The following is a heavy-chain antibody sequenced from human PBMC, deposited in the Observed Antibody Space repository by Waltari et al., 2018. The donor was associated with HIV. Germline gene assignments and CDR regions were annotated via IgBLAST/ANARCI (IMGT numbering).Heavy chain of an antibody. D-gene: IGHD3-16*01. CDR3: ANLDSGQAGG. CDR1: GFTFSSYG. CDR2: ISSYDVNNK. J-gene: IGHJ4*02. Sequence: QVQLVESGGGVVQPGRSLRLSCAASGFTFSSYGMHWVRKAQGKGLEGGAVISSYDVNNKYYADSVKGRLTISRDNSKSTLYLQMNSLRAEDTAVYYCANLDSGQAGGWGQGTLVTVSS. V-gene: IGHV3-30*18.